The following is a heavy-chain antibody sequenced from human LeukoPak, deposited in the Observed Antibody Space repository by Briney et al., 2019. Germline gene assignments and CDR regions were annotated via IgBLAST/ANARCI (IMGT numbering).Heavy chain of an antibody. V-gene: IGHV1-2*02. J-gene: IGHJ4*02. Sequence: ASVKVSCKHTFTGHNIHWVRQAPRQRLEFVAWINPTSGDIKYAQKFQGRVTMTRDTSINTVYMELSSLTSDDAALYYCVVSVQAPAIPAFDCWGQGTPVTVSP. CDR1: TFTGHN. D-gene: IGHD3-22*01. CDR3: VVSVQAPAIPAFDC. CDR2: INPTSGDI.